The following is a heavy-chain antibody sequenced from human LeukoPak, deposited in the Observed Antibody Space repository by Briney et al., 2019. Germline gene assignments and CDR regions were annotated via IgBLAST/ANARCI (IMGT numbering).Heavy chain of an antibody. J-gene: IGHJ4*02. CDR3: AKGSRETSSGYYEDFDY. Sequence: GGSLRLSCAASGFTFDDYAMHWVRQAPGKGLEWVSLISGDGGSTYYADSVKGRFTISRDNSKNSLYLQMNSLRTEDTALYYCAKGSRETSSGYYEDFDYWGQGTLVTVSS. D-gene: IGHD3-22*01. V-gene: IGHV3-43*02. CDR2: ISGDGGST. CDR1: GFTFDDYA.